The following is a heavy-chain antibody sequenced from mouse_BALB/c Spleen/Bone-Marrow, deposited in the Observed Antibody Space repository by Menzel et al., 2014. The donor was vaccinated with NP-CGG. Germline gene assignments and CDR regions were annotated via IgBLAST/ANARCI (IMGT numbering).Heavy chain of an antibody. CDR2: IRNKSNGYTT. CDR1: GFTFTDYY. D-gene: IGHD2-14*01. J-gene: IGHJ2*02. Sequence: EVMLMESGGGLVQPGGSLRLSSATSGFTFTDYYMHWVRQPPGKALEWLGFIRNKSNGYTTEYSASVKVRFTIARDKNKRNLYLKMHIPKAEDSATCDCARLVRGSIDYWGQGTSLTVSS. CDR3: ARLVRGSIDY. V-gene: IGHV7-3*02.